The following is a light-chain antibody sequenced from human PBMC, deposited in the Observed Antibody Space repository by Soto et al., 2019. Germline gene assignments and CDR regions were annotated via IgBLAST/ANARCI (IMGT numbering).Light chain of an antibody. J-gene: IGKJ5*01. Sequence: EIVLTQSPGTLSLSPGDRATVSCGASQTVSNNYLAWCQQKPGQAPRVIMYGASRRATGIPDRFSGGGSGTDFTLTISRLEPEDFAVYFCQQYAGPPTTFGQGTRL. CDR2: GAS. CDR1: QTVSNNY. V-gene: IGKV3-20*01. CDR3: QQYAGPPTT.